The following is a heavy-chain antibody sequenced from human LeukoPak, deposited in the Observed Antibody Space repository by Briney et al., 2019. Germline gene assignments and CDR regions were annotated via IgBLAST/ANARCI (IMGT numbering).Heavy chain of an antibody. V-gene: IGHV1-8*01. Sequence: ASVKVSYKASGYTFTSHDINWVRQATGQGLEWMGWMNPNSGNTGYAQKLQGRVTMTTDTSTSTAYMELRSLRSDDTAVYYCARVWFGELLTQRYSYYYMDVWGKGTTVTVSS. CDR3: ARVWFGELLTQRYSYYYMDV. J-gene: IGHJ6*03. D-gene: IGHD3-10*01. CDR1: GYTFTSHD. CDR2: MNPNSGNT.